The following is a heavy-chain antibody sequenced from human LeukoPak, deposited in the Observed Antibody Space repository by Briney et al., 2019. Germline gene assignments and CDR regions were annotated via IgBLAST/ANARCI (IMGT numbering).Heavy chain of an antibody. CDR3: TTDSLHSVDY. CDR2: IKSKTDGGIT. Sequence: GGSLRLSCAASGFTFSNAWMSWVRQAPGKGLEWVGRIKSKTDGGITDYAAPVKGRFTISRDDSKNTLYLQMNSLKTEDTAVYYCTTDSLHSVDYWGQGTLVTVSS. CDR1: GFTFSNAW. V-gene: IGHV3-15*01. D-gene: IGHD5/OR15-5a*01. J-gene: IGHJ4*02.